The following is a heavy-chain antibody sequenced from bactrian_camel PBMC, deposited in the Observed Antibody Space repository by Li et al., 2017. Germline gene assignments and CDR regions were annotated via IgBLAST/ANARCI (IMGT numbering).Heavy chain of an antibody. J-gene: IGHJ4*01. D-gene: IGHD3*01. CDR2: ICTGDDDNT. CDR3: AAGRGRSDCSRLEGVGY. V-gene: IGHV3S6*01. CDR1: GYTYSSNC. Sequence: HVQLVESGGGSVQAGGSLRLSCAASGYTYSSNCMGWFRQFPGKEREGVARICTGDDDNTYYADSVKGRFTISQGNATNTVDLQMNGLKPEDTAMYYCAAGRGRSDCSRLEGVGYWGQGTQVTVS.